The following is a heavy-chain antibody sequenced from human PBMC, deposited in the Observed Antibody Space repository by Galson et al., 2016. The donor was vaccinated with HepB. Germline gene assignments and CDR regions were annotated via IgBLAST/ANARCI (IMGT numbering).Heavy chain of an antibody. CDR1: GGSISSDNW. D-gene: IGHD1-26*01. CDR2: IYQSGIT. V-gene: IGHV4-4*02. CDR3: ARARVGLKRDYYYYYGMDV. J-gene: IGHJ6*02. Sequence: ETLSLTCAVSGGSISSDNWWSWIRQSPGKGLEWIGEIYQSGITNDNPSLKSRVTMLVDESKNQFSLKMSSVTAADTAIYYCARARVGLKRDYYYYYGMDVWGQGTTVTVSS.